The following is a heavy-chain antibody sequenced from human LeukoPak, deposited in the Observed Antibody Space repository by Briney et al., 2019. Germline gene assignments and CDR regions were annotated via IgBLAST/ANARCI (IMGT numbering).Heavy chain of an antibody. J-gene: IGHJ4*02. D-gene: IGHD3-22*01. CDR3: AKGTYYYDSSGFFDY. CDR2: ISYDGNNK. Sequence: GGSLRLSCAASGFTFSNYGIHWVRQAPGKGLEWVAVISYDGNNKYYADSVKGRFTISRDNPKNTLYLQMNSLRAEDTAVYYCAKGTYYYDSSGFFDYWGQGTLVTVSS. V-gene: IGHV3-30*18. CDR1: GFTFSNYG.